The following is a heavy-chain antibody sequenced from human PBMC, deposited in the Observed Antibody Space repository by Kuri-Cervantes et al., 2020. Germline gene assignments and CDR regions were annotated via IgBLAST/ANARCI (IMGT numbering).Heavy chain of an antibody. CDR2: INPSGGST. CDR1: GYTFTSYY. Sequence: ASVKVSCKASGYTFTSYYMHWVRQAPGQGLEWMGIINPSGGSTSYTLKFQGRVTMTTDTSTSTAYMEMRGLRSDDTAVYYCARDGNWAADHWGQGTLVTVSS. CDR3: ARDGNWAADH. V-gene: IGHV1-46*01. J-gene: IGHJ4*02. D-gene: IGHD4-23*01.